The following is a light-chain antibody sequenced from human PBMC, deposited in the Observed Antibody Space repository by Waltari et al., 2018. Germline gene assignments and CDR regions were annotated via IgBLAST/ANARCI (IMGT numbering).Light chain of an antibody. Sequence: DIQMTQSPSSLSASIGDRVTIPCRASQVIRDDLGWYQQKPGEPPRRLIYGASTLQNGVPSRFSGSGSGTDFTLTITSLQPEDFATYYCLQHSNYPFTFGPGTTVDVK. CDR1: QVIRDD. CDR2: GAS. V-gene: IGKV1-17*01. CDR3: LQHSNYPFT. J-gene: IGKJ3*01.